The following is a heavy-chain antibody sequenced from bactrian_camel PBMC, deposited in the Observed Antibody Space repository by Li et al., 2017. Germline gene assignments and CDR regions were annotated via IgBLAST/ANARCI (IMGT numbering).Heavy chain of an antibody. V-gene: IGHV3S6*01. CDR3: AARSSGHYSTCQPHEYNY. D-gene: IGHD2*01. CDR2: ISWNGGDT. CDR1: GFSNSTYY. Sequence: HVHLVESWGGLVQPGGSLRLSCAASGFSNSTYYMTWVRQVPGKEREGVSCISWNGGDTAYADSVKGRFTISKDNAAKTLYLQMNNLEVDDTAVYYCAARSSGHYSTCQPHEYNYWGQGTQVTVS. J-gene: IGHJ4*01.